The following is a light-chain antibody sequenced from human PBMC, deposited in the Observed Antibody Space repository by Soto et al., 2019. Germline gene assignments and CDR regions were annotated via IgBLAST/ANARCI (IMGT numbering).Light chain of an antibody. CDR2: DVS. Sequence: QSVLTQPRSVSGSPGQSVTISCTGTSSDVGGYNYVSWYQQHPGKAPTLMIYDVSKRPSGVPDRFSGSKSGNTASLTISGLQAEDEADYYCCSYAGSYTYVFGTGTKV. J-gene: IGLJ1*01. CDR1: SSDVGGYNY. V-gene: IGLV2-11*01. CDR3: CSYAGSYTYV.